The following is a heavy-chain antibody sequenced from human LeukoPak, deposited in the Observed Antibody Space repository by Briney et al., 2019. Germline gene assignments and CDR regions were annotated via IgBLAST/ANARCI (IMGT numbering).Heavy chain of an antibody. Sequence: SETLSLTCTVSGGSISSYYWSWIRQPPGKGLEWIGYIYYSGSTNYNPSLKSRVTISVDTSKNQFSLKLSSVTAADTAVYYCARLGVIAAAGTRSDYWGQGTLVTVSS. CDR3: ARLGVIAAAGTRSDY. V-gene: IGHV4-59*12. J-gene: IGHJ4*02. CDR2: IYYSGST. D-gene: IGHD6-13*01. CDR1: GGSISSYY.